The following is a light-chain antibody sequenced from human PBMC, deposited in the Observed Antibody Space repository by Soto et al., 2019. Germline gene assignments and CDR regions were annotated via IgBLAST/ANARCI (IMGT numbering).Light chain of an antibody. CDR3: CSYAGRYTYV. V-gene: IGLV2-11*01. CDR1: SSDVGGYNY. J-gene: IGLJ1*01. CDR2: DVS. Sequence: QSALGQTRSVSGSPGQSVAISCTGTSSDVGGYNYVSWYQQHPGKAPKLMIYDVSKRPSGVPDRFSGSKSGNTASLTISGLQAEDEADYYCCSYAGRYTYVFGTGTKVTVL.